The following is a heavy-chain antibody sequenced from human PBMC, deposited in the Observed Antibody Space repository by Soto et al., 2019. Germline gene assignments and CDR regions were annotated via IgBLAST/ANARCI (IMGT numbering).Heavy chain of an antibody. D-gene: IGHD3-16*01. CDR3: ARGPAVAKYALDV. Sequence: QVQLVESGGGVVQPGRSLRLSCAASGFTFSTYAIHWVRQAPGRGLEWVAVIWFDGSKKYYADSVKGRFTISRDNSKNTLDLQMDSLRAEDTALYYCARGPAVAKYALDVCGQGTTVTVSS. CDR1: GFTFSTYA. J-gene: IGHJ6*02. V-gene: IGHV3-33*01. CDR2: IWFDGSKK.